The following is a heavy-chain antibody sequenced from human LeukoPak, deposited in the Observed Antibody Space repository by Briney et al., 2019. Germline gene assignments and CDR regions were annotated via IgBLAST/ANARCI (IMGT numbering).Heavy chain of an antibody. D-gene: IGHD3-10*01. CDR2: IIPIFGTA. CDR3: ARGVTMVRGVISNNYYYYYGMDV. V-gene: IGHV1-69*13. Sequence: SVKVSCKASGGTFSSYAISWVRQAPGQGLEWMGGIIPIFGTANYAQKFQGRVTITADESTSTAYMELSSPRSEDTAVYYCARGVTMVRGVISNNYYYYYGMDVWGKGTTVTVSP. J-gene: IGHJ6*04. CDR1: GGTFSSYA.